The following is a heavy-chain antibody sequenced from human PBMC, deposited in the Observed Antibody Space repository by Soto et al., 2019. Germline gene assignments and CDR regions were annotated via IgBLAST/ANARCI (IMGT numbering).Heavy chain of an antibody. CDR3: ARDSFGGDFDY. CDR1: GFTFSSYG. Sequence: QVQLVESGGGVVQPGRSLRLSCAASGFTFSSYGMHWVRQAPGKGLEWVAVIWYDGSNKYYADSVKGRFTISRDNSKNTLYLQMNSLRAEDTAVYYCARDSFGGDFDYWGQGTLVTVSS. CDR2: IWYDGSNK. J-gene: IGHJ4*02. D-gene: IGHD3-10*01. V-gene: IGHV3-33*01.